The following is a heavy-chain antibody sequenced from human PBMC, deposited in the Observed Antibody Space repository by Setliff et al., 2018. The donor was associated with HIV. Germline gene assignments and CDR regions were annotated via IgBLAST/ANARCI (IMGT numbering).Heavy chain of an antibody. D-gene: IGHD3-3*01. V-gene: IGHV4-31*03. J-gene: IGHJ4*02. Sequence: SETLSLPCTLSCVSISSSGSYWTWIRQHPGKGLEWIGHIYYTGPTYYNPSLESRATISVDTSKSQFSLKLSSVTAADTAVYYCARERGASGGERTIFGVVNYFDYWGQGTLVTVSS. CDR1: CVSISSSGSY. CDR2: IYYTGPT. CDR3: ARERGASGGERTIFGVVNYFDY.